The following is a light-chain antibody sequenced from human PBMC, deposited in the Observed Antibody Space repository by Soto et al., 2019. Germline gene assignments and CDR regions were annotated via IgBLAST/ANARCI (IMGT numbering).Light chain of an antibody. CDR1: SSDAGGYNY. CDR2: DVS. Sequence: QSALTKPASVSGSPGQSITISCTGTSSDAGGYNYVSWYQQHPGKAPKLMIYDVSNRPSGVSNRFSGSKSGNTASLTISGLQAEDGADYYCSSYTSSSTVVFGGGTKLTVL. CDR3: SSYTSSSTVV. J-gene: IGLJ2*01. V-gene: IGLV2-14*01.